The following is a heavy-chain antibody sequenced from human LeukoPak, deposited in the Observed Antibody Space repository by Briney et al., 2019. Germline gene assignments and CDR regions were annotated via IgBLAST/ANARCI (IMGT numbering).Heavy chain of an antibody. CDR2: ISSSSSTI. Sequence: GGSLRLSCAASGFTFSSYSMNGVRQAPGKGLEWVSFISSSSSTIYYADSVKGRFTISRDNAKNSLYLQMNSLRAEDTAVYYCARGKDYYDSSGYWPRHDYWGQGTLVTVSS. CDR1: GFTFSSYS. D-gene: IGHD3-22*01. J-gene: IGHJ4*02. CDR3: ARGKDYYDSSGYWPRHDY. V-gene: IGHV3-48*04.